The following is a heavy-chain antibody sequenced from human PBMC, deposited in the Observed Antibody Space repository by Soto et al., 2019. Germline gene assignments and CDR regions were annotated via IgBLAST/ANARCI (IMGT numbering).Heavy chain of an antibody. CDR2: LSSDGNNK. J-gene: IGHJ4*02. CDR3: AIGPLTAIYYFDY. Sequence: QVQLVESGGGVVQPGRSLRLSCAASGFTFSNYAMHWVRQAPGKGLEWVAVLSSDGNNKYYADSVKDRFTISRDNSQNTLYLQMNSLTPDDTPVSSCAIGPLTAIYYFDYWCQGTLLTVSP. D-gene: IGHD5-18*01. CDR1: GFTFSNYA. V-gene: IGHV3-30-3*01.